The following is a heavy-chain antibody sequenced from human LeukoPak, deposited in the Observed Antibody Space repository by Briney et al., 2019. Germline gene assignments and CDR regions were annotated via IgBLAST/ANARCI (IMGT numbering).Heavy chain of an antibody. CDR1: GFTFSSYA. J-gene: IGHJ4*02. Sequence: GGSLRLSCAASGFTFSSYAIHWVRQAPGKGLEYVAAISSNGGSTFYANSVKGRFIVSRDNSKNTLSLQMGGLRTEDLAMYYCARRAPGFSSGWLNYWGQGTPVTVSS. CDR3: ARRAPGFSSGWLNY. V-gene: IGHV3-64*01. CDR2: ISSNGGST. D-gene: IGHD6-19*01.